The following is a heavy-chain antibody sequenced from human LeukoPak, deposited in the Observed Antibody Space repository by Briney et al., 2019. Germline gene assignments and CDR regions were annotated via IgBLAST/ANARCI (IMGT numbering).Heavy chain of an antibody. CDR2: ISSSSTI. CDR1: GFTFSSYG. D-gene: IGHD3-10*01. V-gene: IGHV3-48*01. CDR3: AGSPRDYGSGSFSH. Sequence: GGSLRLSCAASGFTFSSYGMNWVRQAPGRGLEWVSYISSSSTIYYADSVKGRFTISRDNAKNSLYLQMNSLRAEDTAVYYCAGSPRDYGSGSFSHWGQGTLVTVSS. J-gene: IGHJ1*01.